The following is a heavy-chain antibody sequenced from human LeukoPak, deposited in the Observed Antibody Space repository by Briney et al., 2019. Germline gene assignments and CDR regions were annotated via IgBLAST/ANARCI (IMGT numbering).Heavy chain of an antibody. D-gene: IGHD5-24*01. J-gene: IGHJ6*03. CDR1: GFTFSSYE. CDR2: ISSSGSTI. Sequence: GGSLRLSCAASGFTFSSYEMNWVRQAPGKGLEWVSYISSSGSTIYYADSVKGRFTISRDNAKNTLYLQMNSLRAEDTAVYYCARVAGLQSYYYYYYYVDVWGKGTTVTISS. V-gene: IGHV3-48*03. CDR3: ARVAGLQSYYYYYYYVDV.